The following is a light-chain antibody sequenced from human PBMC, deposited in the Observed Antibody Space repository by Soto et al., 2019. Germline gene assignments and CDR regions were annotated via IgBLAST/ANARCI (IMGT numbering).Light chain of an antibody. CDR2: DAS. V-gene: IGKV3-11*01. CDR1: ESINIY. CDR3: QQRMTWPPIT. J-gene: IGKJ5*01. Sequence: VLTQYPATLSLSPGERATLSCRASESINIYLAWFQQKPGQAPRLLIYDASNRATGIPARFSGSGSGTDFTLTISSLEPEDFAVYYCQQRMTWPPITFGQGTRLEI.